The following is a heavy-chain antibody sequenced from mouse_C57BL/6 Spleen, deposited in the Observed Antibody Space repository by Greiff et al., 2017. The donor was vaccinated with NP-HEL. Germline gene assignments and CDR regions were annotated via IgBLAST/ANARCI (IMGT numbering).Heavy chain of an antibody. CDR1: GFTFSDYY. Sequence: EVKLMESEGGLVQPGSSMKLSCTASGFTFSDYYMAWVRQVPEKGLEWVANINYDGSSTYYLDSLKSRFIISRDNAKNILYLQMSSLKSEDTATYYCARNDGFPAIDYCGQETSDTVSS. CDR3: ARNDGFPAIDY. V-gene: IGHV5-16*01. CDR2: INYDGSST. D-gene: IGHD2-3*01. J-gene: IGHJ4*01.